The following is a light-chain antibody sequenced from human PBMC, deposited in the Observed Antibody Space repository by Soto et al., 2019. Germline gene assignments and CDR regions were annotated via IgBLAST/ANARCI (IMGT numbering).Light chain of an antibody. V-gene: IGKV3-20*01. CDR3: QQYGSSPPIT. J-gene: IGKJ5*01. CDR1: QSVSSSY. CDR2: GAS. Sequence: EIVLTQSPGTLSLSPGERATLSCRASQSVSSSYLAWYQQKPGQAPRLLIYGASSRATGIPDRFSGSGSGTDFTLTISRLEPEDFAVYYCQQYGSSPPITCGQGTRLEMK.